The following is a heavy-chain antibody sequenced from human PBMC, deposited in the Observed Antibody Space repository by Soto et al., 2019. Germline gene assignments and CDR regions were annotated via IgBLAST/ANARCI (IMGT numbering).Heavy chain of an antibody. CDR3: ARERVNRYDYGMDV. Sequence: QVQLVQSGAEVKKPGSSVKVSCKASGGTFSSYTISWVRQAPGQGLEWMGRIIPILGIANYAQKFQGRVTITADKSTSTAYMELSSLRSEDTAVYYCARERVNRYDYGMDVWGQGATVTVSS. V-gene: IGHV1-69*08. J-gene: IGHJ6*02. CDR1: GGTFSSYT. CDR2: IIPILGIA.